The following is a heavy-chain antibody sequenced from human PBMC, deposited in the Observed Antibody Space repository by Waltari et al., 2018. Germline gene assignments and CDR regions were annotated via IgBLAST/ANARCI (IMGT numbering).Heavy chain of an antibody. CDR1: GGSFSGYY. V-gene: IGHV4-34*01. D-gene: IGHD3-22*01. CDR3: ARARLYYDSSGYYYISYYFDY. J-gene: IGHJ4*02. Sequence: QVQLQQWGAGLLKPSETLSLTCAVYGGSFSGYYWSWIRQPPGKGLEWIGEINHSGSTNYNPSLKSRVTISVDTSKNQFSLKLSSVTAADTAVYYCARARLYYDSSGYYYISYYFDYWGQGTLVTVSS. CDR2: INHSGST.